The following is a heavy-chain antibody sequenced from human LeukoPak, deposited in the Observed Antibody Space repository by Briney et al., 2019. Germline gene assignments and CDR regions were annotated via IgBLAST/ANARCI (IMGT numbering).Heavy chain of an antibody. Sequence: SETLSLTCTVSGGSISSYYWSWIRQPPGKGLEWIGYIYYSGSTNYNPSLKSRVTISVDTSKNQFSLKLSSVTAADTAVYYCARGVRNSCSGGSCYYWFDPWGQGTLVTVSS. V-gene: IGHV4-59*01. J-gene: IGHJ5*02. D-gene: IGHD2-15*01. CDR1: GGSISSYY. CDR2: IYYSGST. CDR3: ARGVRNSCSGGSCYYWFDP.